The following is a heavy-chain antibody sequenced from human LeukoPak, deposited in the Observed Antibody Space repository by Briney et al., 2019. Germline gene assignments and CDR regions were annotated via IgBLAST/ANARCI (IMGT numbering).Heavy chain of an antibody. V-gene: IGHV4-59*01. CDR1: GGSISSYY. J-gene: IGHJ4*02. CDR3: ARVIRSSGWYLDY. CDR2: IYYSGST. Sequence: SGTLSLTCTVSGGSISSYYWSWIRQPPGKGLEWIGYIYYSGSTNYNPSLKSRVTISVATSKNQFSLKLSSVTAADTAVYYCARVIRSSGWYLDYWGQGTLVTVSS. D-gene: IGHD6-19*01.